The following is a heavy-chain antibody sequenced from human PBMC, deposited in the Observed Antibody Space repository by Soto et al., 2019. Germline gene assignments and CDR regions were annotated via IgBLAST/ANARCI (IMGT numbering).Heavy chain of an antibody. V-gene: IGHV3-21*01. J-gene: IGHJ4*02. CDR1: GFTFSGYS. Sequence: EVQLVESGGGLVKPGGSLRLSCAASGFTFSGYSMNWVRQAPGKGLEWVPSISSTDGYISYAGSVRGGLTTSRDNAENALYVQMNSRRVEDTAVYYCVTSRGGTSGMRDWGQGALVSVAS. CDR2: ISSTDGYI. D-gene: IGHD3-16*01. CDR3: VTSRGGTSGMRD.